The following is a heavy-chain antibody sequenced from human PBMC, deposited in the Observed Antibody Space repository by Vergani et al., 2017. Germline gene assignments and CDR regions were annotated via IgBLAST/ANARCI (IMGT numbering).Heavy chain of an antibody. J-gene: IGHJ4*02. V-gene: IGHV4-38-2*01. Sequence: QVQLQESGPGLVKPSETLSLTCAVSGFSIDNDYYRAWLRQPPGKGLEWIGSIYRTGRTHFNPSLKSRVTISVDTFNHHFSLRLNSLTAADTAVYYCAGRAGIVYDIFSGTQYVFDFWGQGALVAVSS. D-gene: IGHD3-9*01. CDR2: IYRTGRT. CDR1: GFSIDNDYY. CDR3: AGRAGIVYDIFSGTQYVFDF.